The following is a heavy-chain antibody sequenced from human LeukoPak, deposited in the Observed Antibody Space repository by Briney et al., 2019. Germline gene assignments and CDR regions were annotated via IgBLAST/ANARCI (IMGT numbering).Heavy chain of an antibody. CDR3: AKDIYDYGDYGTNAFDI. Sequence: PGGSLRLSCAASGFTFDDYAMHWVRQAPGKGLEWVSGISWNSGSIGYADSVKGRFTISRDNAKSSLYLQMNSLRAEDTALYYCAKDIYDYGDYGTNAFDIWGQGTMVTVSS. D-gene: IGHD4-17*01. CDR2: ISWNSGSI. J-gene: IGHJ3*02. CDR1: GFTFDDYA. V-gene: IGHV3-9*01.